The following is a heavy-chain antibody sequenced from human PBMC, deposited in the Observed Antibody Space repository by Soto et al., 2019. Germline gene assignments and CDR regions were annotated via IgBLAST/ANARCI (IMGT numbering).Heavy chain of an antibody. D-gene: IGHD4-17*01. CDR2: ISYDGSNK. Sequence: PGGSLILSCAASGFTFSSYGMHWVRQAPGKGLEWVAVISYDGSNKYYEDSVKGRFTISRDNSKNTLYLQMNSLRAEDTAVYYCAKESAPTTVTTSGGLYYYYYMDVWGKGTTVTVSS. J-gene: IGHJ6*03. CDR1: GFTFSSYG. CDR3: AKESAPTTVTTSGGLYYYYYMDV. V-gene: IGHV3-30*18.